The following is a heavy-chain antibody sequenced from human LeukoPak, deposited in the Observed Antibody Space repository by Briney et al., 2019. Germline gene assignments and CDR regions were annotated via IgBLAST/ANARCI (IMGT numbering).Heavy chain of an antibody. J-gene: IGHJ4*02. CDR3: APRLAKPVLPVGY. V-gene: IGHV3-23*01. CDR1: GFTFSSYA. D-gene: IGHD2-8*01. Sequence: GGSLRLSCAASGFTFSSYAMSWVRQAPGKGLEWVSAISGSGGSTYYTDSVKGRFTISRDNSKNTLYLQMNSLRAEDTAVYYCAPRLAKPVLPVGYWGQGTLVTVSS. CDR2: ISGSGGST.